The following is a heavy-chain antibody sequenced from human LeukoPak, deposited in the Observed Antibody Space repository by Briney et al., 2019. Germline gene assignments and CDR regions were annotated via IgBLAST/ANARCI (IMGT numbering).Heavy chain of an antibody. Sequence: GGSLRLSCAASGFTFSSYSMNWVRQAPGKGLEWVSSISSSSSYIYYADSVKGRFTTSRDNAKNSLYLQMNSLRAEDTAVYYCARDHRTRPAAISGPIDYWGQGTLVTVSS. CDR3: ARDHRTRPAAISGPIDY. D-gene: IGHD2-2*01. CDR2: ISSSSSYI. V-gene: IGHV3-21*01. CDR1: GFTFSSYS. J-gene: IGHJ4*02.